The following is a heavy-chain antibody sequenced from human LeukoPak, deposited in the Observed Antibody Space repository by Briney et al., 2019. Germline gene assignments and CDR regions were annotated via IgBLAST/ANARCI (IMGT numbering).Heavy chain of an antibody. CDR1: GGTFSSYA. CDR2: IIPIFGTA. CDR3: ASRSNSYGYDYFDY. D-gene: IGHD5-18*01. J-gene: IGHJ4*02. V-gene: IGHV1-69*13. Sequence: PVTVSCKASGGTFSSYAISWVRQAPGQGLEWMGGIIPIFGTANYAQKFQGRVTITADESTSTAYMELSSLRSEDTAVYYCASRSNSYGYDYFDYWGQGTLVTVSS.